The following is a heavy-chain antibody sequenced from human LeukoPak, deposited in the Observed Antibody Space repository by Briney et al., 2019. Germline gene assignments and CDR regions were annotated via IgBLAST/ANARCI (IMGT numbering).Heavy chain of an antibody. CDR2: TNARNGNT. CDR3: ARAGSYSSDFEY. V-gene: IGHV1-3*01. D-gene: IGHD1-26*01. J-gene: IGHJ4*02. Sequence: ASVKVSCKASGYTFTSYDMHWVRQAPGQRLAGMGCTNARNGNTNDSQKFQGRGIITRYTSASTAYMQLHSLRSEDTAVYYCARAGSYSSDFEYWGQGTLVTVSS. CDR1: GYTFTSYD.